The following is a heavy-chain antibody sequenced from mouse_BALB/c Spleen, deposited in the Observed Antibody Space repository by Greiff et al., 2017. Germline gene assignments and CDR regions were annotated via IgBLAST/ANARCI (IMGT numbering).Heavy chain of an antibody. D-gene: IGHD1-1*01. V-gene: IGHV14-3*02. J-gene: IGHJ1*01. CDR1: GFNIKDTY. CDR3: ARLGTTVVAYWYFDV. CDR2: IDPANGNT. Sequence: VQLQQSGAELVKPGASVKLSCTASGFNIKDTYMHWVKQRPEQGLEWIGRIDPANGNTKYDPKFQGKATITADTSSNTAYLQLSSLTSEDTAVYYCARLGTTVVAYWYFDVWGAGTTVTVSS.